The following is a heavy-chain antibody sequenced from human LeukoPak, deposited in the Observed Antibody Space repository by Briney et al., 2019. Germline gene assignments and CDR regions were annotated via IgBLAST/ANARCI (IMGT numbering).Heavy chain of an antibody. Sequence: GGSLRLSCAASGFTFSNYGMSWVRQAPGKGLEWVSGISGSGGSIYHADSVKGRFTISRDNSKNTLYLQMNSLRAEDTAVYYCARVIRYGSSGDAFDIWGQGTMVTVSS. CDR2: ISGSGGSI. D-gene: IGHD6-13*01. V-gene: IGHV3-23*01. J-gene: IGHJ3*02. CDR3: ARVIRYGSSGDAFDI. CDR1: GFTFSNYG.